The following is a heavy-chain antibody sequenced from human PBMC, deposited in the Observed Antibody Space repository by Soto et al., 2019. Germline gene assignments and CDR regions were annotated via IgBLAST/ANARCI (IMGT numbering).Heavy chain of an antibody. J-gene: IGHJ4*02. D-gene: IGHD3-9*01. CDR3: ARPPGYISDWYYFDL. CDR1: GYTFTSYS. CDR2: INPSSGRT. Sequence: GASVKVSCKASGYTFTSYSMHWVRQAPGQGLEWMGIINPSSGRTSYAQNFQGRVTMTSDTSTSIVYMEMSSLMSEDTAVYYCARPPGYISDWYYFDLWGQGTQVTVSS. V-gene: IGHV1-46*01.